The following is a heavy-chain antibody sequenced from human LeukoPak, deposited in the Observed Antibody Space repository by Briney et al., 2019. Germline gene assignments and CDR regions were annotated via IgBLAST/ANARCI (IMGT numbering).Heavy chain of an antibody. Sequence: SVKVSCKASGGTFSSYAISWVRQAPGQGLEWMGRIIPILGIANYAQKFRGRVTITADKSTSTAYMELSSLRSEDTAVYYCAREAGYCSSTSCYPPYYYYGMDVWGQGTTVTVSS. CDR1: GGTFSSYA. J-gene: IGHJ6*02. D-gene: IGHD2-2*01. CDR3: AREAGYCSSTSCYPPYYYYGMDV. V-gene: IGHV1-69*04. CDR2: IIPILGIA.